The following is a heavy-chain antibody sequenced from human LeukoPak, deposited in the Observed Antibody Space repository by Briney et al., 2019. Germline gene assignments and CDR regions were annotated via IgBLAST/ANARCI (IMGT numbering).Heavy chain of an antibody. J-gene: IGHJ4*02. Sequence: GGSLRLSCAASGFTFSSYAMSWVRQAPGKGLERVSAISGSGGSTYYADSVKGRFTISRDNSKNTLYLQMNSLRAEDTAVYYCAKDHQWLVSYFDYWGQGTLVTVSS. D-gene: IGHD6-19*01. CDR2: ISGSGGST. CDR1: GFTFSSYA. CDR3: AKDHQWLVSYFDY. V-gene: IGHV3-23*01.